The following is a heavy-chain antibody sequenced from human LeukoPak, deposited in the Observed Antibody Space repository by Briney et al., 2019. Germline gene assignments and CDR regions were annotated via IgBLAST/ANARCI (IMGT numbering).Heavy chain of an antibody. V-gene: IGHV3-23*01. CDR1: GFTFRTYA. CDR3: AKDRDCGCGSCYWCYFDY. Sequence: GGSLRLSCAASGFTFRTYAMYWVRQAPGKGLEWVSSISGGGGSTYYADSVKGRFTISRDNSKNTLFLKMNSLRAEDTAVYYCAKDRDCGCGSCYWCYFDYWGQGTLVTVSS. J-gene: IGHJ4*02. CDR2: ISGGGGST. D-gene: IGHD2-15*01.